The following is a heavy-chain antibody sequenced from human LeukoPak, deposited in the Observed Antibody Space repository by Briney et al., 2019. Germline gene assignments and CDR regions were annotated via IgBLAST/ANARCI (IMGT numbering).Heavy chain of an antibody. CDR3: ASGSGWYRIDY. CDR1: GFTVSSNY. V-gene: IGHV3-66*01. J-gene: IGHJ4*02. D-gene: IGHD6-19*01. CDR2: IYSGGTT. Sequence: GGSLRLSCAASGFTVSSNYMSWVRQAPGKGLEWVSLIYSGGTTYYADSVKGRFTISRDNSKNTLYLQMNSLRAEDTAVYYCASGSGWYRIDYWGQGTLVTVSS.